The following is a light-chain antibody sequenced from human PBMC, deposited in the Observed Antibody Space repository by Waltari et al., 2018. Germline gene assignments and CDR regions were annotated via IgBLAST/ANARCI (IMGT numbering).Light chain of an antibody. Sequence: SSELTQDPAVSVALGQTVKMTCQGDSLRTSYASWYQQKPGPAPVLVLFGYNKRPSGIPDRFSGYNSGTTSSLTITGAQAEDEADYYCHSRDSSASHVVFGGGTKLTVL. J-gene: IGLJ2*01. CDR2: GYN. CDR1: SLRTSY. V-gene: IGLV3-19*01. CDR3: HSRDSSASHVV.